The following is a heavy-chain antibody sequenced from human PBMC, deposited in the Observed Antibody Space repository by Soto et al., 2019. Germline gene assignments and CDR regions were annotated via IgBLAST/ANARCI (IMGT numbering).Heavy chain of an antibody. J-gene: IGHJ4*02. V-gene: IGHV3-30*03. D-gene: IGHD6-6*01. CDR3: ARGVEYSSSSLFDY. CDR1: GFIFTSYG. Sequence: QVQLVQSGGGVVQPGRSLRLSCEASGFIFTSYGMHWVRQAPGKGLEWLAVTSYDGSDKYYADSVKGRFTVSRDNSKNTVSLQMNRLKPEDTAVYYCARGVEYSSSSLFDYWGQGPLVTVSS. CDR2: TSYDGSDK.